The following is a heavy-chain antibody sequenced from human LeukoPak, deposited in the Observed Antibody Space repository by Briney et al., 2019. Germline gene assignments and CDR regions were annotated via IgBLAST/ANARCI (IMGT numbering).Heavy chain of an antibody. D-gene: IGHD4-23*01. CDR1: GGTFSSYA. Sequence: SVKVSCKASGGTFSSYAISWVRQAPGQGLEWMGGIIPIFGTANYAQKFQGRVTITADESTSTAYMELSSLRSEDTAVHYCARVHGGNSVGWFDPWGQGTLVTVSS. J-gene: IGHJ5*02. CDR3: ARVHGGNSVGWFDP. V-gene: IGHV1-69*13. CDR2: IIPIFGTA.